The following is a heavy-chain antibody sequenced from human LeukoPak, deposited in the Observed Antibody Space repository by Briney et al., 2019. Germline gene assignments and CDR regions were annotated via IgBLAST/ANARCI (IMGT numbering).Heavy chain of an antibody. D-gene: IGHD6-19*01. CDR2: INAGNGNT. V-gene: IGHV1-3*01. J-gene: IGHJ4*02. CDR3: ARGRVRIGQWLDVFDY. CDR1: GYTFTSYA. Sequence: ASVKVSCKASGYTFTSYAMHWVRQAPGQRLEWMGWINAGNGNTKYSQKFQGRVTITRDTSASTAYMELSSLRSEDTAVYYCARGRVRIGQWLDVFDYWGQGTLVTVSS.